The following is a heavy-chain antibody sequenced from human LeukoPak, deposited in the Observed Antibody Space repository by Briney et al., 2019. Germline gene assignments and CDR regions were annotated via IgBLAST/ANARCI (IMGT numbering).Heavy chain of an antibody. CDR2: MFDSGST. CDR3: ARDSEGQLAFIDY. J-gene: IGHJ4*02. Sequence: SETLSLTCTVSGGSISSYYWSWIRQPPGKGLEWIGYMFDSGSTKYNPSLKSRVTISVDTSKNQFSLKLSSVTAADTAVYYCARDSEGQLAFIDYWGQGTLVTVSS. CDR1: GGSISSYY. D-gene: IGHD6-6*01. V-gene: IGHV4-59*12.